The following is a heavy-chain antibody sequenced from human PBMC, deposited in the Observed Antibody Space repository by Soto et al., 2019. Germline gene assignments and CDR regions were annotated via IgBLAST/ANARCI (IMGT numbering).Heavy chain of an antibody. CDR1: GGTFSRYA. CDR2: IIPIFGTA. CDR3: ARHVPADGCYYGMDV. V-gene: IGHV1-69*12. D-gene: IGHD2-2*01. Sequence: QVQLVQSGAEVKKPGSSVKVSCKASGGTFSRYAISWVRQAPGQGLEWMGGIIPIFGTANYAQKVQGRVRITADESTSTAYIELSSLRSEDTAVYYCARHVPADGCYYGMDVWGQGTTVTGSS. J-gene: IGHJ6*02.